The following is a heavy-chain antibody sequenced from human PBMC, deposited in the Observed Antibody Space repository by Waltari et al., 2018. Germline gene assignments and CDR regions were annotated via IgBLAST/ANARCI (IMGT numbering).Heavy chain of an antibody. CDR1: GFTFGDYA. V-gene: IGHV3-49*04. Sequence: EVQLVESGGGLVQPGRSLRLSCTASGFTFGDYAMSWVRQAPGKGLEWVGFIRSKAYGGTTEYAASVKGRFTISRDDSKSIAYLQMNSLKTEDTAVYYCTRDSPVTTLDYWGQGTLVTVSS. J-gene: IGHJ4*02. D-gene: IGHD4-17*01. CDR2: IRSKAYGGTT. CDR3: TRDSPVTTLDY.